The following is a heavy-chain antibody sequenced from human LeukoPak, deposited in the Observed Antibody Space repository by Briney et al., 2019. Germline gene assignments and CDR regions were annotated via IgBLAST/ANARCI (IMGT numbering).Heavy chain of an antibody. J-gene: IGHJ6*02. V-gene: IGHV4-59*08. CDR1: GDSINSYY. CDR2: IYHSGST. Sequence: SETLSLTCTVSGDSINSYYWTWIRQPPGKGLEWIGYIYHSGSTNYNPSLKSRVTISLDTSKNQFSLRLMSVSAADTAVYYCARWVAVAPFYGMDVWGQGTTVTVSS. CDR3: ARWVAVAPFYGMDV. D-gene: IGHD6-13*01.